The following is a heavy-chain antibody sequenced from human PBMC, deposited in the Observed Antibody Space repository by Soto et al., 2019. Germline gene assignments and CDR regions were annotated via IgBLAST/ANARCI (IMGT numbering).Heavy chain of an antibody. Sequence: GESLKISCKGSGYNFPNYWIGWVRQMPGKGLEWMGIIYSTDSHTKYSPSFQGQVTVSADKSISTAYLQWSSLKASDTAIYYCPLQVREYGSGIGCGTYGGKGPRATV. CDR2: IYSTDSHT. J-gene: IGHJ4*02. CDR1: GYNFPNYW. CDR3: PLQVREYGSGIGCGTY. V-gene: IGHV5-51*01. D-gene: IGHD2-15*01.